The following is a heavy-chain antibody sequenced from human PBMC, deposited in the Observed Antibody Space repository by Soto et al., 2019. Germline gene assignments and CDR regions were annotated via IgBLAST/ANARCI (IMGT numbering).Heavy chain of an antibody. J-gene: IGHJ4*02. Sequence: QVQLQESGPGLVKPSETLSLICTVSGGSISSYYWGWIRQPPGKGLEWIGYIDYSGSTNYNPSLKSPFTRSADTSKNQFSLRLNSVTDADTAVYYCARGQWLRPNCIWAQPNTQFDYWGQGNLVNVSS. CDR3: ARGQWLRPNCIWAQPNTQFDY. D-gene: IGHD5-12*01. CDR1: GGSISSYY. V-gene: IGHV4-59*01. CDR2: IDYSGST.